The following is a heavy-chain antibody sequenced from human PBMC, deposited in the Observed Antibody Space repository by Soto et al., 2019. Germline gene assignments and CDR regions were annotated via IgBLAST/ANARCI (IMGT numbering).Heavy chain of an antibody. CDR1: GFTVSANY. CDR2: IYSGGST. J-gene: IGHJ4*02. D-gene: IGHD1-20*01. CDR3: ANRGHITSVGLFDY. Sequence: GGSLRLSCAASGFTVSANYMSWVRQAPGKGLEWVSVIYSGGSTYYADSVKGRFTISRDNSENTLYLQMNSLRAEDTAVYYCANRGHITSVGLFDYWGQGTLVTVSS. V-gene: IGHV3-66*01.